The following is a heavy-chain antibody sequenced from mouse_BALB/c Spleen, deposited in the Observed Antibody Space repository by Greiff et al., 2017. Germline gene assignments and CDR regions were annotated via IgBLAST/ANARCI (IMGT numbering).Heavy chain of an antibody. CDR3: AHGSQGWYFDV. CDR2: IDPANGNT. V-gene: IGHV14-3*02. J-gene: IGHJ1*01. Sequence: EVHLVESGAELVKPGASVKLSCTASGFNIKDTYMHWVKQRPEQGLEWIGRIDPANGNTKYDPKFQGKATITADTSSNTAYLQLSSLTSEDTAVYYCAHGSQGWYFDVWGAGTTVTVSS. CDR1: GFNIKDTY. D-gene: IGHD2-2*01.